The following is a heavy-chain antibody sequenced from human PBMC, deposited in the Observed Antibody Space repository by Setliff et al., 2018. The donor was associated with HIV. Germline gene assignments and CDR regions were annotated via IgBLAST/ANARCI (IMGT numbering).Heavy chain of an antibody. J-gene: IGHJ4*02. Sequence: PSETLSLTCTVSGGSISSYYWSWIRQPPGKGLEWIGEINHSGSTNYNMSLWSRVTISLDASRNQFSLELISVTAADTAVYYCAGGPGTTSIDYWAQGTLVTVSS. CDR1: GGSISSYY. CDR3: AGGPGTTSIDY. D-gene: IGHD1-26*01. CDR2: INHSGST. V-gene: IGHV4-34*01.